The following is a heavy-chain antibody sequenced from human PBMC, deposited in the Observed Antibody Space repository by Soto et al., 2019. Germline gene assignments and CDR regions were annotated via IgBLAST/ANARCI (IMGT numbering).Heavy chain of an antibody. D-gene: IGHD6-6*01. CDR2: IIPIFGTA. J-gene: IGHJ5*02. CDR1: GGTFSSYA. CDR3: AGGGIAARRGGWFDP. Sequence: SVKVSCKASGGTFSSYAISWVRQAPGQGLEWMGGIIPIFGTANYAQKFQGRVTITADESTSTAYMELSSLRSEDTAVYYCAGGGIAARRGGWFDPWGQGTLVTVSS. V-gene: IGHV1-69*13.